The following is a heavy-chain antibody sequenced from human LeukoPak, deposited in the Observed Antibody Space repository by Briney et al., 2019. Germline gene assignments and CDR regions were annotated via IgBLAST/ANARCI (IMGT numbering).Heavy chain of an antibody. J-gene: IGHJ4*02. Sequence: GGSLRLSCAASGFTFITYGLSWVRQAPGKGLEWVSAISETGAFTAYADSVEGRFTISRDNSKNTLYLQMNSLRAEDTAVYYCARESGYYYDSSGYSHWGQGTLVTVSS. D-gene: IGHD3-22*01. CDR1: GFTFITYG. V-gene: IGHV3-23*01. CDR2: ISETGAFT. CDR3: ARESGYYYDSSGYSH.